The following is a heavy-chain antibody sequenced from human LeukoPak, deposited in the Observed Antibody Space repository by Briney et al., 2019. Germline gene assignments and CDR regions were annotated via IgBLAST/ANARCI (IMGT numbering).Heavy chain of an antibody. CDR1: GYTFTSYG. CDR2: ISAYNGNT. D-gene: IGHD2-21*01. V-gene: IGHV1-18*01. CDR3: ARDLYPLAYCGGDCYGRYFQH. J-gene: IGHJ1*01. Sequence: ASVKVSCKASGYTFTSYGISWVRQAPGQGLEWMGWISAYNGNTNYAQKLQGRVTMTTDTSTSTAYMELRSRRSDDTAGYYFARDLYPLAYCGGDCYGRYFQHWGQGTLVTGSS.